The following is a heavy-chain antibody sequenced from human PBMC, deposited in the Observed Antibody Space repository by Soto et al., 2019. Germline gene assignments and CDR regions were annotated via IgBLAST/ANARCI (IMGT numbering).Heavy chain of an antibody. V-gene: IGHV3-33*01. Sequence: QVQLVESGGGVVQPGRSLRLSCAASGFTFSSYGMHWVRQAPGKGLEWVAGIWYDGRNIYYEDSVKGRCTISRDTSKNTLYLQMNSLRAEDTSGYYCARQSDSGSGSYDFDYWGQGTLVTVSS. CDR3: ARQSDSGSGSYDFDY. CDR1: GFTFSSYG. D-gene: IGHD3-10*01. J-gene: IGHJ4*02. CDR2: IWYDGRNI.